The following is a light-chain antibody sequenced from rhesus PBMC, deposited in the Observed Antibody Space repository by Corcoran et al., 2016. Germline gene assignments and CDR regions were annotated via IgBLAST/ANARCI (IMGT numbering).Light chain of an antibody. CDR3: QQYNKRPWT. CDR2: DAS. CDR1: QSVRSS. V-gene: IGKV3-35*01. J-gene: IGKJ1*01. Sequence: EIVLTQSPATLSLSPGERATLSCRASQSVRSSLAWYQQKPGQAPRLLIYDASNRATGIPDRFSGRWSGTDFTLTVSSLEPEEVGVYYCQQYNKRPWTFGQGTKVEI.